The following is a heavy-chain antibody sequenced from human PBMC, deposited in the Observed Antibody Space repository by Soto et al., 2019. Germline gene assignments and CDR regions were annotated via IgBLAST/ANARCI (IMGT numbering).Heavy chain of an antibody. CDR1: GYTFTGYY. V-gene: IGHV1-2*04. Sequence: GASVKVSCKASGYTFTGYYMHWVRQAPGQGLEWMGWINPNSGGTNYAQKFQGWVTMTRDTSISTAYMELSRLRSDDTAVYYCARDYSSSVVGATALGYWGQGTLVTVYS. D-gene: IGHD1-26*01. CDR2: INPNSGGT. CDR3: ARDYSSSVVGATALGY. J-gene: IGHJ4*02.